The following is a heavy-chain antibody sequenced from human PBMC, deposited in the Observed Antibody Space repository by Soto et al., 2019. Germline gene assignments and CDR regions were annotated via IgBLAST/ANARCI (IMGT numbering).Heavy chain of an antibody. CDR1: GFTFRTYT. J-gene: IGHJ4*02. V-gene: IGHV3-21*01. CDR2: IRGFSPYT. CDR3: ARGPIGDAAMVTNYFDY. Sequence: GGSLRLSCVASGFTFRTYTMNWVRQAPGKGLEWVSGIRGFSPYTFYAESVKGRFTISRDNSKNTLFLQMNSLRTEDTAVYYCARGPIGDAAMVTNYFDYWGQGTLVTVSS. D-gene: IGHD5-18*01.